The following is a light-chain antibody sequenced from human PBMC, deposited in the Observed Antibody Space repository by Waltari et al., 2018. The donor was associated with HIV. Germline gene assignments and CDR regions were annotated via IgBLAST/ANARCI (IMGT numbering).Light chain of an antibody. CDR3: QQRNKWPST. V-gene: IGKV3-11*01. CDR1: QSVSRY. CDR2: YVS. Sequence: EIVLTQSPATLSLSPGERATLSCRASQSVSRYLGWYQHKPGQAPRLLIYYVSNRATGIPARFSGSGSGTDFTLTISSLESEDSAVYYCQQRNKWPSTFGGGTKVEIK. J-gene: IGKJ4*01.